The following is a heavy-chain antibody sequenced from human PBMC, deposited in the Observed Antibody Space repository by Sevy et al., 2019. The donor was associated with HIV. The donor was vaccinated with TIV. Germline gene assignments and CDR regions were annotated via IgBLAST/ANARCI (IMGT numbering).Heavy chain of an antibody. CDR2: IKQDGGEK. CDR1: GFTFRRYW. CDR3: ARLRDDSSGFHLDY. D-gene: IGHD3-22*01. J-gene: IGHJ4*02. Sequence: GGSLRLSCAASGFTFRRYWMTWVRQAPGKGLEWVANIKQDGGEKYSVDSVKGRFTISRDNAKNSLYLQMNSLGVEDTAVYYCARLRDDSSGFHLDYWGQGTLVTVSS. V-gene: IGHV3-7*01.